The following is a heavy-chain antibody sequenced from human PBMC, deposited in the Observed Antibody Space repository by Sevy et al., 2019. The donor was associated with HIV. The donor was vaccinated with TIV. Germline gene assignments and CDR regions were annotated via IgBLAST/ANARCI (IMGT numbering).Heavy chain of an antibody. D-gene: IGHD2-21*02. CDR3: ARGRVTSHYFDY. J-gene: IGHJ4*02. V-gene: IGHV3-30*03. CDR2: ISDDGSKT. Sequence: GGSLRLSCAASGFTFNKYGMHWVRQAPGKGLEWVAVISDDGSKTYYADSVNGRFTISRDNSKNTLYLQMNSLRADDTAVYYCARGRVTSHYFDYWGQGTLVTVSS. CDR1: GFTFNKYG.